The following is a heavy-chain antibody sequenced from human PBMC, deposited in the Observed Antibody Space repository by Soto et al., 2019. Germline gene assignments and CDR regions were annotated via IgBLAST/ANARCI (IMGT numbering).Heavy chain of an antibody. CDR3: ARDENWSSDV. J-gene: IGHJ3*01. CDR1: GFTFSTYG. CDR2: ISSDGSNK. Sequence: GSLRLSCATSGFTFSTYGMHWVRQAPGKGLEWVAVISSDGSNKYQADSVKGRFTISRDNAKNTVYLQMSSLRAEDTAMYFCARDENWSSDVWGQGTMVTVSS. V-gene: IGHV3-30*03.